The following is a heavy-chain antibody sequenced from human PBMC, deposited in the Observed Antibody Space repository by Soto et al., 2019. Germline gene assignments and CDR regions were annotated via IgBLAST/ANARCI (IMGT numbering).Heavy chain of an antibody. V-gene: IGHV3-23*01. D-gene: IGHD3-10*01. Sequence: GGSLRLSCAASGFTFSSYAMSWVRQAPGKGLEWVSAISGSGGSTYYADSVKGRFTISRDNSKNTLYLQMNSLRAEDTAVYYCAKGGFAYYGSGSYYNLDYWGQGTLVTVSS. CDR3: AKGGFAYYGSGSYYNLDY. J-gene: IGHJ4*02. CDR1: GFTFSSYA. CDR2: ISGSGGST.